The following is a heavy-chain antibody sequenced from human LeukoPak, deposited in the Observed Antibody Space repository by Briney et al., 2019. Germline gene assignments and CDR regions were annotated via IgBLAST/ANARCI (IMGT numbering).Heavy chain of an antibody. J-gene: IGHJ4*02. V-gene: IGHV3-48*03. CDR3: ARGGIQLWFRPFVY. CDR1: GFTFSSYE. CDR2: ISSSGSTI. Sequence: GGSLRLSCAASGFTFSSYEMNWVRQAPGKGLEWVSYISSSGSTIYYADSVKGRFTISRDNAKNSLYLQMNSLRAEDTAVYYCARGGIQLWFRPFVYWGQGTLVTVSS. D-gene: IGHD5-18*01.